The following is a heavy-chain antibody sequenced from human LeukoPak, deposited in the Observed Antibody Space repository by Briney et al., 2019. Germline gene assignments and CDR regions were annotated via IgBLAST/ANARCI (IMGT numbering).Heavy chain of an antibody. CDR3: ARGSLYYDILTGYFPDAFDI. D-gene: IGHD3-9*01. V-gene: IGHV4-59*01. CDR2: IYYSGNT. CDR1: GGSISSYY. J-gene: IGHJ3*02. Sequence: SETLSLTCTVSGGSISSYYWSWIRQPPGKGLEWIGYIYYSGNTNYNPSLKSRVTISVDTSKNQFSLKLSSVTAADTAVYYCARGSLYYDILTGYFPDAFDIWGQGTMVTVSS.